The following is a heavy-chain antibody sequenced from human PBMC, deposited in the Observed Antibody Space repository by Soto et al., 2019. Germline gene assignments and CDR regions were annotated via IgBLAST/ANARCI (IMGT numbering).Heavy chain of an antibody. CDR3: ARRCGGSLDY. V-gene: IGHV4-59*08. CDR1: GVSISSYY. Sequence: QVQLQESGPGLVKPSETLSLTCTVSGVSISSYYWSWIRQPPVKGLEWTGYIYYSGSSNYNPALESRVTSSVDTSTNQFSLKLTSVTAADTAVYYCARRCGGSLDYWGQGNLVTVSS. CDR2: IYYSGSS. J-gene: IGHJ4*02. D-gene: IGHD2-15*01.